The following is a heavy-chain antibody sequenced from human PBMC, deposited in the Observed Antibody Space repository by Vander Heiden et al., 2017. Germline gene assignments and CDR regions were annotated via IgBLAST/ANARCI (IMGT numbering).Heavy chain of an antibody. CDR3: AREGQLRSNYYYYYGMDV. CDR2: STPGGGST. CDR1: GYTFTSYY. Sequence: QVQLVQSGAQVKKPGASVKVSCKASGYTFTSYYMHWVRQAPGKGLERMGISTPGGGSTSYEQKFQGRVTMTGETSTSTVYMGLSSLRSEDTAVYYCAREGQLRSNYYYYYGMDVWGQGTTVTVSS. D-gene: IGHD3-16*01. V-gene: IGHV1-46*01. J-gene: IGHJ6*02.